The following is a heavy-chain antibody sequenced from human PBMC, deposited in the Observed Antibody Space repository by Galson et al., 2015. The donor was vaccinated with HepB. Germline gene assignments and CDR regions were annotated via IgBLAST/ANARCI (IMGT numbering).Heavy chain of an antibody. J-gene: IGHJ4*02. Sequence: SVKDSCKASGYTFTRHYIHWVRQAPGQGLEWMGIINPSGGYTTYAQKFQGRVTMTRDTSTNIVYMELSSLRSEDTAVYYCARDWNEAGEYSGYFDHWGQGTLVTVSS. V-gene: IGHV1-46*01. D-gene: IGHD1-1*01. CDR3: ARDWNEAGEYSGYFDH. CDR1: GYTFTRHY. CDR2: INPSGGYT.